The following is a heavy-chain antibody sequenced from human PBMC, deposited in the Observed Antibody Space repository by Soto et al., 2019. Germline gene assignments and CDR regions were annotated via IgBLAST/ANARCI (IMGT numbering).Heavy chain of an antibody. Sequence: SETLSLTCTVSGGSISSGGYYWSWIRQHPGKGLEWIGYIYYSGSTYYNPSLKSRVTISVDTSKNQFSLKLSSVTAADTAVYYCARTQWYYDIRPRPVKHNYYYYYMDVWGKGTTVTVSS. J-gene: IGHJ6*03. CDR3: ARTQWYYDIRPRPVKHNYYYYYMDV. D-gene: IGHD3-9*01. CDR2: IYYSGST. CDR1: GGSISSGGYY. V-gene: IGHV4-31*03.